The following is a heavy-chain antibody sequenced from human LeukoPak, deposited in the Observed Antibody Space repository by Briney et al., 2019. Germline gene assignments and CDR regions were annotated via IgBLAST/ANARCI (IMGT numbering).Heavy chain of an antibody. Sequence: GGSLRLSCAASGFTFSSYWMHWVRQAPGKGLVWVSRISSDGSDTRYADSAKGRFTISRDNAKNTLYLQMNSLRAEDTAVYCCARALYSSGWYPDYWGQGTLVTVSS. CDR1: GFTFSSYW. D-gene: IGHD6-19*01. CDR2: ISSDGSDT. CDR3: ARALYSSGWYPDY. J-gene: IGHJ4*02. V-gene: IGHV3-74*01.